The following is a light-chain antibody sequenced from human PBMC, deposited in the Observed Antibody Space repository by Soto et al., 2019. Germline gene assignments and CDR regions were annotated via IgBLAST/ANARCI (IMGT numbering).Light chain of an antibody. CDR2: AAS. J-gene: IGKJ4*01. CDR3: QQYKNWPPLT. V-gene: IGKV3-15*01. Sequence: EIVMTQSPATLSVSPGETATLSCRASQSVGSAVAWYQHKPGQAPRLLIVAASIRGTGVPARFSGGGSGTEFTVTISSLQSEDFAVYYCQQYKNWPPLTFGGGTTVEIK. CDR1: QSVGSA.